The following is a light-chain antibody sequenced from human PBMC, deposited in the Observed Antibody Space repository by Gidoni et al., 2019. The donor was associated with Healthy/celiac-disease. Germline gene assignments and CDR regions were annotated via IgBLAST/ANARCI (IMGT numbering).Light chain of an antibody. CDR1: VLAKKY. Sequence: SYELTQPSSVSVSPGQTARITCSGDVLAKKYARWFQQKPGQAPVLVIYKDSERPSGIPERFSGPSSGTTVTLTISGAQVEDEADYYCYSAADNNRGVFGGGTKLTVL. V-gene: IGLV3-27*01. CDR3: YSAADNNRGV. J-gene: IGLJ3*02. CDR2: KDS.